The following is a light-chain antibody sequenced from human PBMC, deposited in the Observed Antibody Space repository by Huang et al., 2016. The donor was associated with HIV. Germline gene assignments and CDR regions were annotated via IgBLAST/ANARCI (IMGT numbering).Light chain of an antibody. V-gene: IGKV3-11*01. J-gene: IGKJ4*01. Sequence: ETVLTQSPATLSLSPRERATLTCRASQNIGNYLAWYQQKPGQTPRLLIYDTSNRATGVPARFSGSGSGTDFTLDISSLESEDFAVYYCQQRSNWPPTFGGGTKV. CDR1: QNIGNY. CDR3: QQRSNWPPT. CDR2: DTS.